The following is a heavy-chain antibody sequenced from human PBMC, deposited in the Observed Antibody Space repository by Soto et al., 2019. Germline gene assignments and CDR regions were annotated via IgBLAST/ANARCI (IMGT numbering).Heavy chain of an antibody. CDR1: GGTFSSYA. V-gene: IGHV1-69*13. Sequence: SVKVSCKASGGTFSSYAISWVRQAPGQGLEWMGGIIPIFGTANYAQKFQGRVTITADESASTAYMELSSLRSEDTAVYYCASSGIAVATYYFDYWGQGTLVTVSS. CDR3: ASSGIAVATYYFDY. D-gene: IGHD6-19*01. CDR2: IIPIFGTA. J-gene: IGHJ4*02.